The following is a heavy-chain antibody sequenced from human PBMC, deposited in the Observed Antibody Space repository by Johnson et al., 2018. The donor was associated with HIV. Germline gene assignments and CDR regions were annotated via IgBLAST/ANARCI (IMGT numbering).Heavy chain of an antibody. CDR1: GFTFSTYA. CDR2: ISYDGNNE. D-gene: IGHD3-22*01. CDR3: ARIRVAVITEVGAFDI. Sequence: SCVASGFTFSTYAMHWVRQAPGKGLEWVAVISYDGNNEYYAHSVKGRFTISRDNSKSTLFLQMNSLRPEDTAVYYCARIRVAVITEVGAFDIWGQGTMVTVSS. V-gene: IGHV3-30*03. J-gene: IGHJ3*02.